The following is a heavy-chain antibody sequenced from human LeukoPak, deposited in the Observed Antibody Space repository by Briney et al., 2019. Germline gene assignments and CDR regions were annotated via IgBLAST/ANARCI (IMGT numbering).Heavy chain of an antibody. Sequence: SETLSLTCTVSGDSISSYYWSWIRQPPGKGLEWIAYISYGGSSNYNPSLKSRVTISVDRSENQFSLRLSSVTAADTAVYYCARNWGSYAFDIWGQGAMVSVSS. V-gene: IGHV4-59*08. D-gene: IGHD7-27*01. CDR1: GDSISSYY. CDR2: ISYGGSS. J-gene: IGHJ3*02. CDR3: ARNWGSYAFDI.